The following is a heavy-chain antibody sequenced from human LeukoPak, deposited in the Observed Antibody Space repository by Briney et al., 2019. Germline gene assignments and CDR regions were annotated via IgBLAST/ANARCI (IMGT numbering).Heavy chain of an antibody. V-gene: IGHV3-30*18. CDR1: GFTFRSYG. Sequence: GGSVRLSCAASGFTFRSYGMHWVRQAPGKGLEWVAVIGHDGDNKYYADSVRGRFTISRDNSKSTLFLQMNSLRAEDTAVYYCAKIHYYESSGYLEYWGQGTLVTVSS. D-gene: IGHD3-22*01. J-gene: IGHJ4*02. CDR3: AKIHYYESSGYLEY. CDR2: IGHDGDNK.